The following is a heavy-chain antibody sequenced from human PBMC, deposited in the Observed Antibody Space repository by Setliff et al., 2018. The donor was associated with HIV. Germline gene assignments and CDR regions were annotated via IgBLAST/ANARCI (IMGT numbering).Heavy chain of an antibody. V-gene: IGHV4-61*02. D-gene: IGHD5-18*01. Sequence: SETLSLTCTVSGGSISSGNYYWSWIRQPAGKGLEWIGRIYTSGSTNYNPSLKSRVTISLDTSKNQFSLKLYSVTAADTSVYYCARRWGIRGYSSWGQGTLVTVSS. CDR1: GGSISSGNYY. CDR3: ARRWGIRGYSS. CDR2: IYTSGST. J-gene: IGHJ5*02.